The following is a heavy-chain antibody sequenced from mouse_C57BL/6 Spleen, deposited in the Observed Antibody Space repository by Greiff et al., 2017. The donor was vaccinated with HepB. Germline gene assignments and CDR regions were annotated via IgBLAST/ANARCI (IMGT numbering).Heavy chain of an antibody. J-gene: IGHJ2*01. CDR1: GYAFSSYW. D-gene: IGHD1-1*01. Sequence: LVESGAELVKPGASVKISCKASGYAFSSYWMNWVKQRPGKGLEWIGQIYPGDGDTNYNGKFKGKATLTADKSSSTAYMQLSSLTSEDSAVYFCARSGGSSYIDYWGQGTTLTVSS. CDR3: ARSGGSSYIDY. V-gene: IGHV1-80*01. CDR2: IYPGDGDT.